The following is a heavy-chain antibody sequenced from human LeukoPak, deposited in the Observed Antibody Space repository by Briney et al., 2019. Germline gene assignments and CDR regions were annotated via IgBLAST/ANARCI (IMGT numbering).Heavy chain of an antibody. D-gene: IGHD6-13*01. V-gene: IGHV4-4*02. Sequence: PSETLSLTCAVSGGSISSSNWWSWVRQPPGKGLEWIGEIYHSGSTNYNPSLKSRVTISVDTSKNQFSLKLSSVTAADTAVYYCARLLGIAAARTRHYYYYMDVWGKGTTVTISS. J-gene: IGHJ6*03. CDR2: IYHSGST. CDR1: GGSISSSNW. CDR3: ARLLGIAAARTRHYYYYMDV.